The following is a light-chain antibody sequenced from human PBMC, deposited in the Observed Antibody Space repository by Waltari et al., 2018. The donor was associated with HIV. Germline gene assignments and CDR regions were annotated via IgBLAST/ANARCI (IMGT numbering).Light chain of an antibody. CDR2: AAS. CDR3: QQNYNNPRT. V-gene: IGKV1-39*01. Sequence: IRVTQSPSSLSASVGDTVNITCRASQGISRYLSWYQQKPGKAPRPLVYAASSLHSGVPSRFSGSGSGTDFSLTISNPQPEDFATYFCQQNYNNPRTFGQGTNLEIK. J-gene: IGKJ2*01. CDR1: QGISRY.